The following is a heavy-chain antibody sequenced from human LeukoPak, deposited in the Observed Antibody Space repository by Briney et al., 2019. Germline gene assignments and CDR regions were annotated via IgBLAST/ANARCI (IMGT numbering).Heavy chain of an antibody. CDR2: ISSSSSTI. J-gene: IGHJ4*02. D-gene: IGHD6-6*01. Sequence: PGGSLRLSCAASGFTFSSYSMNWVRQAPGKGLEWVSYISSSSSTIYYADSVKGRFTISRDNAKNSLYLQMYSLRDEDTAVYYCASSSSSDYWGQGTLVTVSS. V-gene: IGHV3-48*02. CDR1: GFTFSSYS. CDR3: ASSSSSDY.